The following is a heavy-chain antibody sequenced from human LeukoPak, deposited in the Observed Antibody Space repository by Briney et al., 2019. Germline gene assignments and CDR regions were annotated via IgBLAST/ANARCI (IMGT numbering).Heavy chain of an antibody. CDR2: IYYSGNT. CDR3: ARHAGGWYIDY. J-gene: IGHJ4*02. Sequence: KSSETLSLTCTVSGGSIISYCWSWIRQPPGKGLEWIGYIYYSGNTNYNPSLKSRVTISVDTSKNQFSLKLSSVTATDTAVYYCARHAGGWYIDYWGQGTLVTVSS. D-gene: IGHD6-19*01. V-gene: IGHV4-59*08. CDR1: GGSIISYC.